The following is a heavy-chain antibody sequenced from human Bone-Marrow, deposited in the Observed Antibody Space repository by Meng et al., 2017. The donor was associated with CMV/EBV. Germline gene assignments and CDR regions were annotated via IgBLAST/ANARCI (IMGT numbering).Heavy chain of an antibody. CDR2: IYYRGSA. Sequence: SETLSLTCSVSGGSVSSISYYWNWIRQPPGKALEWIGYIYYRGSAIYNPSLKSRVTISVDTSQNQFSLRLRSVTTADTAVYYCARGEVTKLGYCGQGTVVTVSS. CDR1: GGSVSSISYY. V-gene: IGHV4-61*01. J-gene: IGHJ4*02. D-gene: IGHD4-17*01. CDR3: ARGEVTKLGY.